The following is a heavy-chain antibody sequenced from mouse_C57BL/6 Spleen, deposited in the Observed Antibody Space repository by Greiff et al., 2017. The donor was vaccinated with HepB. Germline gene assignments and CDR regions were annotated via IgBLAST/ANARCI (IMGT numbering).Heavy chain of an antibody. CDR3: ARTWTRYFDV. CDR2: INPNNGGT. D-gene: IGHD3-3*01. CDR1: GYTFTDYN. V-gene: IGHV1-18*01. Sequence: EVQLQQSGPELVKPGASVKIPCKASGYTFTDYNMDWVKQSHGKSLEWIGDINPNNGGTIYNQKFKGKATLTVAKSSSTAYMELRSLTSEDTAVYYCARTWTRYFDVWGTGTTVTVSS. J-gene: IGHJ1*03.